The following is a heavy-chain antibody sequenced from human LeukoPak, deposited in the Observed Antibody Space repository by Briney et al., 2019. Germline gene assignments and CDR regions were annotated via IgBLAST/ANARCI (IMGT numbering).Heavy chain of an antibody. CDR3: ARVTYYYDSSGYYYYFDY. CDR1: GGSMSSYY. D-gene: IGHD3-22*01. V-gene: IGHV4-59*01. CDR2: IYYSGST. J-gene: IGHJ4*02. Sequence: SETLSLTCTVSGGSMSSYYWGWIRQPPGKGLEWIGYIYYSGSTNYNPSLKSRVTISVDTSKNQFSLKLSSVTAADTAVYYCARVTYYYDSSGYYYYFDYWGQGTLVTVSS.